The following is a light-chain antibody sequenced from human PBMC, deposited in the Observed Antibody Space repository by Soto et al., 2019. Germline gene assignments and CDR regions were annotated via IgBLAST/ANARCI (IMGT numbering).Light chain of an antibody. CDR1: SANLGSNY. Sequence: QSVLTQSPSASGTPGQRVTIYCSGSSANLGSNYVYWYQQFPGTAPRLLIYRADQRPSGVPDRFSGAKSGTSASLAISGLRSEDEAAYYCAAWDDTVNGLVFGGGTKLTVL. V-gene: IGLV1-47*01. CDR2: RAD. CDR3: AAWDDTVNGLV. J-gene: IGLJ2*01.